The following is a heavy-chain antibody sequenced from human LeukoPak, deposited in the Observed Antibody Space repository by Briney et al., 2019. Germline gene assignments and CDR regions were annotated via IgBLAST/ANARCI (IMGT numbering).Heavy chain of an antibody. V-gene: IGHV1-2*02. D-gene: IGHD3-22*01. Sequence: ASVKVSCKASGYTFTEYFMDWVRQAPGQGLEWMGWINPNSGGTNYAQKFQGRVTMTRDTSISTAYMELSRLRSDDTAVYYCARVTYYYDSSGYMGFDPWGQGTLVTVSS. CDR1: GYTFTEYF. J-gene: IGHJ5*02. CDR2: INPNSGGT. CDR3: ARVTYYYDSSGYMGFDP.